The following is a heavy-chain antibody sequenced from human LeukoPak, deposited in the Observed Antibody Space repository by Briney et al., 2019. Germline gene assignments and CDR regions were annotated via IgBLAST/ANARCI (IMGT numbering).Heavy chain of an antibody. J-gene: IGHJ5*02. CDR3: ARDRPNYHESNGHYYNRDGDH. V-gene: IGHV3-23*01. Sequence: GSLRLSCAASGFTFNIYAMSWVRLAPGKGLQWVASMCGSAGCTFYADSVKGRFTISRDNSKNTLYLQMNSLRAEDTAIYYCARDRPNYHESNGHYYNRDGDHWGQGTLVTVSS. CDR1: GFTFNIYA. D-gene: IGHD3-22*01. CDR2: MCGSAGCT.